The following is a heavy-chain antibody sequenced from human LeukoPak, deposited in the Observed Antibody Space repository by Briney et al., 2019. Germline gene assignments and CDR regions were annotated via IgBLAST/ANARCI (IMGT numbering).Heavy chain of an antibody. V-gene: IGHV1-69*13. D-gene: IGHD2-2*01. Sequence: SVKVSCKASGGTFSSYAISWVRQAPGQGLEWMGGIIPIFGTANYAQKFQGRVTITADESTSTAYMELSSLRSEDTAVYYCARSPGILGYCSSTSCPNPFDYWGQGTLVTVSS. CDR3: ARSPGILGYCSSTSCPNPFDY. J-gene: IGHJ4*02. CDR1: GGTFSSYA. CDR2: IIPIFGTA.